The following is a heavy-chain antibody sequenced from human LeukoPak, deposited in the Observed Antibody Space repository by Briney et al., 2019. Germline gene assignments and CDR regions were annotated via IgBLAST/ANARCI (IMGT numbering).Heavy chain of an antibody. Sequence: SGGSLRLSCAASGFTFSSYAMSWVRQPPGKGLEWIGEINHSGSTNYNPSLKSRVTISVDTSKNQFSLKLSSVTAADTAVYYCAGLFRYYYDSSGYYWGQGTLVTVSS. CDR1: GFTFSSYA. CDR2: INHSGST. D-gene: IGHD3-22*01. V-gene: IGHV4-34*08. CDR3: AGLFRYYYDSSGYY. J-gene: IGHJ4*02.